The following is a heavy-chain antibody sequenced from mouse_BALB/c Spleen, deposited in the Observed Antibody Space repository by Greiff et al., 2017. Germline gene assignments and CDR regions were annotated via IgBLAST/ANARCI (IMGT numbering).Heavy chain of an antibody. D-gene: IGHD2-3*01. Sequence: EVQLQQSGPGLVKPGASVTMSCTASGYTFTSYVMHWVKQKPGQGLEWIGYINPYNDGTKYNAKFKGKATLTSDKSSSTAYMELSSLTTEDSAVYYCAISSIDGGYAPWFAYWGQGTLVTVSA. J-gene: IGHJ3*01. CDR1: GYTFTSYV. CDR2: INPYNDGT. V-gene: IGHV1-14*01. CDR3: AISSIDGGYAPWFAY.